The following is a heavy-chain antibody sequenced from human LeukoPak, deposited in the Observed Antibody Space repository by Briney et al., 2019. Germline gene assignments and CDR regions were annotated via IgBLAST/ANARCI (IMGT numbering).Heavy chain of an antibody. J-gene: IGHJ4*02. Sequence: GGSLRLSCAASGFTFDDYAMHWVRQAPGKGLEWVSGISWNSGSIGYADSVKGRFTISRDNAKNSLYLQMNSLRAEDTALYYCATSYGDFGDPFDYWDQATLVTVSS. D-gene: IGHD4-17*01. V-gene: IGHV3-9*01. CDR2: ISWNSGSI. CDR3: ATSYGDFGDPFDY. CDR1: GFTFDDYA.